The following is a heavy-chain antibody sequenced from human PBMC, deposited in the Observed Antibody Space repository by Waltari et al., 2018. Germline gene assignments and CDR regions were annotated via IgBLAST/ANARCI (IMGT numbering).Heavy chain of an antibody. J-gene: IGHJ4*02. CDR1: GFTFSSFG. V-gene: IGHV3-30*02. CDR2: IRYDGSNK. CDR3: AKSSGYGLDY. Sequence: QVQLVESGGGVVQPGGSLRLSWAASGFTFSSFGMHWVRQAPGKGLEWVAFIRYDGSNKYYADSVKGRFTISRDNSKNTLYLQMNSLRAEDTAVYYCAKSSGYGLDYWGQGTLVTVSS. D-gene: IGHD5-12*01.